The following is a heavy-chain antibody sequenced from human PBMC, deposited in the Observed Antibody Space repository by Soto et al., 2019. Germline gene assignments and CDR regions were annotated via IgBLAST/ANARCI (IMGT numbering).Heavy chain of an antibody. CDR3: ARQKQQLALDY. Sequence: SETLSLTCTVSGGSISSSSYYWGWIRQPPGKGLEWIGSIYYSGSTYYNPSLKSRVTISVDTSKNQFSLKLSSVTAADTAVYYCARQKQQLALDYWGQGTLVTVSS. CDR1: GGSISSSSYY. D-gene: IGHD6-13*01. CDR2: IYYSGST. V-gene: IGHV4-39*01. J-gene: IGHJ4*02.